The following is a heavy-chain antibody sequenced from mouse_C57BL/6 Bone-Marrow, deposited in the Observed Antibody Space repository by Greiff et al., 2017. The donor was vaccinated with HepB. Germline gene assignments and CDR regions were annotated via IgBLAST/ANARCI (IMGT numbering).Heavy chain of an antibody. CDR2: IYPSDSET. CDR3: AIYSNYVDWYFDV. CDR1: GYTFTSYW. J-gene: IGHJ1*03. Sequence: QVQLQHPGAELVRPGSSVKLSCKASGYTFTSYWMDWVKQRPGQGLEWIGNIYPSDSETHYNQKFKDKATLTVDKSSSTAYMQLSSLTSEDSAVYYCAIYSNYVDWYFDVWGTGTTVTVSS. V-gene: IGHV1-61*01. D-gene: IGHD2-5*01.